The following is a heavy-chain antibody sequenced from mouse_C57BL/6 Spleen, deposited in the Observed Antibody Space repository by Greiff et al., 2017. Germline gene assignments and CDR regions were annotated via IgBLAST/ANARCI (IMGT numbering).Heavy chain of an antibody. CDR3: ARQPYYGSTYYYAMDY. J-gene: IGHJ4*01. V-gene: IGHV2-6-1*01. CDR2: IWSDGST. CDR1: GFSLTSYG. D-gene: IGHD1-1*01. Sequence: VQWVESGPGLVAPSQSLSITCTVSGFSLTSYGVHWVRQPPGKGLEWLVVIWSDGSTTYNSALKSRLSISKDNSKSQVFLKMNSLQTDDTAMYYCARQPYYGSTYYYAMDYWGQGTSVTVSS.